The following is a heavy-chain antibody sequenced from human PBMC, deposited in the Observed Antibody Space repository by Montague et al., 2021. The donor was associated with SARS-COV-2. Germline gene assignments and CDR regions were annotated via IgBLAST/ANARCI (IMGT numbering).Heavy chain of an antibody. CDR1: GGSVSSGDFF. V-gene: IGHV4-30-2*05. J-gene: IGHJ5*02. CDR2: ISHSGGY. CDR3: ARLTVIVDTSGGTLHWFDP. D-gene: IGHD2-21*02. Sequence: TLSLTCAVSGGSVSSGDFFWTWVRPPPGRGLEWIGYISHSGGYKYNPSLKSRIALSLATSANPFPLSLNSVTAADSATYYCARLTVIVDTSGGTLHWFDPWGQGALVTVSS.